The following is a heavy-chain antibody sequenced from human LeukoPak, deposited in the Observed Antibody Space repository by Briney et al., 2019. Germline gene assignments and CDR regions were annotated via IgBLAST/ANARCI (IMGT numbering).Heavy chain of an antibody. CDR2: IYYSGST. CDR3: ARDWSVDSSGYYFDL. Sequence: SETLSLTCTVSGGSISSGGYYWSWIRQHPGKGLEWIGYIYYSGSTYYNPSLKSRVTISVDTSKNQFSLKQSSVTAADTAVYYCARDWSVDSSGYYFDLWGRGTLVTVSS. V-gene: IGHV4-31*03. CDR1: GGSISSGGYY. J-gene: IGHJ2*01. D-gene: IGHD3-22*01.